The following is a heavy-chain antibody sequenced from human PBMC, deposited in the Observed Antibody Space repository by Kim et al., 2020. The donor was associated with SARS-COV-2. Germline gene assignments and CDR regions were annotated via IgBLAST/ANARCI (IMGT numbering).Heavy chain of an antibody. CDR2: LSGSGITT. D-gene: IGHD1-26*01. V-gene: IGHV3-23*01. CDR3: AQLSPTTSSACFAY. CDR1: GFTFGDYA. Sequence: GGSLRLSCAASGFTFGDYAMAWVRQAPGKGPEWISTLSGSGITTYYTDSVKGRFTISRDNSRATLFLQMTSLRAEDTAIYYCAQLSPTTSSACFAYWGQG. J-gene: IGHJ4*02.